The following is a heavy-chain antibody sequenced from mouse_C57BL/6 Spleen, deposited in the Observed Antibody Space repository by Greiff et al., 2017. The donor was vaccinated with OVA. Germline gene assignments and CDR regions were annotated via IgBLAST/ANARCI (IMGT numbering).Heavy chain of an antibody. CDR1: GYTFTDYN. CDR3: ARRGYYSWYVDV. Sequence: EVKLVESGPELVKPGASVKIPCKASGYTFTDYNMDWVKQSHGKSLEWIGDINPNNGGTIYNQKFKGKATLTVDKSSSTAYMELRSLTSEDTAVYYCARRGYYSWYVDVWGTGTTVTVSS. D-gene: IGHD2-3*01. CDR2: INPNNGGT. V-gene: IGHV1-18*01. J-gene: IGHJ1*03.